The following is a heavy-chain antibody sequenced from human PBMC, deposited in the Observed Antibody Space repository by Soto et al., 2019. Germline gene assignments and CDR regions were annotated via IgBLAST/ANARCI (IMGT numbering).Heavy chain of an antibody. Sequence: SETLSLTCVVSGTSLSTSNWWSWVRQPPGKGLEWIGEIYHTGSASYSPSLKSRVSMSIDKSKNQFSLRLTDVTAADTAKYYCARGPRSGSYSVDGFDVWGQGTVVTVSS. CDR3: ARGPRSGSYSVDGFDV. CDR1: GTSLSTSNW. J-gene: IGHJ3*01. V-gene: IGHV4-4*02. CDR2: IYHTGSA. D-gene: IGHD1-26*01.